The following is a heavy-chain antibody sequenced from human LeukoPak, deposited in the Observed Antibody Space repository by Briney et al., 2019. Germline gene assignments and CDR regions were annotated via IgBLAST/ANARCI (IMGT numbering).Heavy chain of an antibody. Sequence: SVKVSCKASGGTFSSYAISWVRQAPGQGLEWMGGIIPIFGTANYAQKFQGRVTITADESTSTAYMELSSMRSEDTAVYYCARDSSSRSSSFDYWGQGTLVTVSS. V-gene: IGHV1-69*01. CDR1: GGTFSSYA. J-gene: IGHJ4*02. CDR2: IIPIFGTA. CDR3: ARDSSSRSSSFDY. D-gene: IGHD6-6*01.